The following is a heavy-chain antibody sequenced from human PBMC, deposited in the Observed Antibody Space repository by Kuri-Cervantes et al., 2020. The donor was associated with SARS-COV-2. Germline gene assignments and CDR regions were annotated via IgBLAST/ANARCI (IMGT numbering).Heavy chain of an antibody. J-gene: IGHJ4*02. D-gene: IGHD2-2*01. CDR3: ARGGSTRSLDY. Sequence: SETLSLTCTVSGGSISSSNYYWGWIRQPPGKGLEWIGSIYYSGSTHYNPSLKSRVSISVDTSRNQFSLKLSSVTAADTAVYYCARGGSTRSLDYWGQGTLVTVSS. V-gene: IGHV4-39*07. CDR2: IYYSGST. CDR1: GGSISSSNYY.